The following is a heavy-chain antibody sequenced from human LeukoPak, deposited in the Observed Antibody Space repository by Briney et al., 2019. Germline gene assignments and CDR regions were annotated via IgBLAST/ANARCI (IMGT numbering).Heavy chain of an antibody. V-gene: IGHV1-18*04. CDR2: ISAYNGNT. CDR3: ARGAAAGTPVDY. D-gene: IGHD6-13*01. J-gene: IGHJ4*02. CDR1: GYTFTSYG. Sequence: ATVNVSCKASGYTFTSYGISWVRQAPGQGLEWMGWISAYNGNTNYAQKLQGRVTMTTDTSTSTAYMELRSLRSDDTAEYYCARGAAAGTPVDYWGQGTLVTVSS.